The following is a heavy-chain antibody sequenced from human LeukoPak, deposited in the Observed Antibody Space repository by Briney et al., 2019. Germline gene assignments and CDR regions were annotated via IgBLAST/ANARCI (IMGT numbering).Heavy chain of an antibody. D-gene: IGHD3-10*01. CDR2: VYSGGTT. CDR3: ARESVVRGVINGMDV. CDR1: GFTFSSYG. Sequence: GGSLRLSCAASGFTFSSYGMHWVRQAPGKGLEWVSVVYSGGTTYHADSVKGRFTISRDNSKNTMYLQMNSLRADDTAVYYCARESVVRGVINGMDVWGQGTTVTVSS. J-gene: IGHJ6*02. V-gene: IGHV3-NL1*01.